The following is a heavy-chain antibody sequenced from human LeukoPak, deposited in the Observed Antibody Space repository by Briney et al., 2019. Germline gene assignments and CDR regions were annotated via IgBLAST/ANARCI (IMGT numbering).Heavy chain of an antibody. CDR3: TTFGLRYFDWLTTLFDY. J-gene: IGHJ4*02. Sequence: GGSLRLSCAASGFTFSNAWMSWVRQAPGKGLEWVGRIKSKTDGGTTDYAAPVKGRFTISRDDSKNTLYLQMNSLKTEDTAVYYCTTFGLRYFDWLTTLFDYWGQGTLVTVSS. D-gene: IGHD3-9*01. V-gene: IGHV3-15*01. CDR2: IKSKTDGGTT. CDR1: GFTFSNAW.